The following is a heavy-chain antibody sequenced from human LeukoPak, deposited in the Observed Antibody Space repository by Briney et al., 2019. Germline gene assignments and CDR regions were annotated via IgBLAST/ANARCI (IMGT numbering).Heavy chain of an antibody. V-gene: IGHV1-18*01. CDR1: GYTFISYG. Sequence: ASVKVSCKASGYTFISYGITWVRQAPGQGLEWMGWISTYNGNTNYAQKLQGRVTMTTDTSTSTAYMELRSLRSDDTAVYYCTRDWPEGYCSGGTCYTLLFDYWGQGTLVTVSS. CDR3: TRDWPEGYCSGGTCYTLLFDY. CDR2: ISTYNGNT. J-gene: IGHJ4*02. D-gene: IGHD2-15*01.